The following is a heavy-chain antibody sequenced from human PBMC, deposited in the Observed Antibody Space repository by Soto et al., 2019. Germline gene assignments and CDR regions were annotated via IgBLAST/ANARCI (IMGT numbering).Heavy chain of an antibody. J-gene: IGHJ4*02. CDR1: GISLSDNY. V-gene: IGHV3-11*01. CDR2: ISNSDYTT. D-gene: IGHD2-15*01. Sequence: GGSLRLSCVASGISLSDNYMAWIRQAPGKGLEWLSYISNSDYTTYYTDSVKGRFTISRDNAKNSLYLQLNGLRVEDTAVYYCASGKWSLDYWGQGILVTVSS. CDR3: ASGKWSLDY.